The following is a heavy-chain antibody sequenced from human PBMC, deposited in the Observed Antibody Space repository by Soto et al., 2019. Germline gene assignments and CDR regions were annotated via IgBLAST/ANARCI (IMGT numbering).Heavy chain of an antibody. CDR3: ARTSYYDILTGPYYFDY. D-gene: IGHD3-9*01. CDR2: IYPGDSDT. J-gene: IGHJ4*02. Sequence: GESLKISCKGSGYSFTSYWIGWVRQMPGKGLEWMGIIYPGDSDTRYSPSFQGQVTISADKSISTAYLQWSSLKASDTAMYYCARTSYYDILTGPYYFDYWGQGTLVTVSS. V-gene: IGHV5-51*01. CDR1: GYSFTSYW.